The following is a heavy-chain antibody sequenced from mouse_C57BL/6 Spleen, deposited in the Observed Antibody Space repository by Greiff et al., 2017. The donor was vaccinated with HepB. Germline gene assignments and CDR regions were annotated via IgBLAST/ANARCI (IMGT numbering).Heavy chain of an antibody. J-gene: IGHJ4*01. D-gene: IGHD2-5*01. CDR2: IDPEDGET. CDR3: AHFYSNYVSAMDY. CDR1: GFNIKDYY. Sequence: EVQLQQSGAELVKPGASVKLSCTASGFNIKDYYMHWVKQRTEQGLEWIGRIDPEDGETKYATKFQGKATITADTSSNTAYLQPSSLTSEDTAVYYCAHFYSNYVSAMDYWCQGTSVTVSS. V-gene: IGHV14-2*01.